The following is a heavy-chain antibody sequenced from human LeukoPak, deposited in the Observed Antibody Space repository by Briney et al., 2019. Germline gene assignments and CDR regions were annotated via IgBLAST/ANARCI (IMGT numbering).Heavy chain of an antibody. V-gene: IGHV4-34*01. J-gene: IGHJ5*02. CDR1: GVSFSGYY. CDR2: INHSGST. Sequence: SETLSLTCAVYGVSFSGYYWSWIRQPPGKGLEWIGEINHSGSTNYNPSLKSRVTISVDTSKSQFSLKLSSVTAADTAVYYCARTYYDFWSGYFSMGNWFDPWGQGTLVTVSS. CDR3: ARTYYDFWSGYFSMGNWFDP. D-gene: IGHD3-3*01.